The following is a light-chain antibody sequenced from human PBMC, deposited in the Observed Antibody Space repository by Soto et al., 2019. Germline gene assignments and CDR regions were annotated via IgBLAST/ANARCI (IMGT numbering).Light chain of an antibody. Sequence: DIKMTQSPSTLSGSVGDRVTITCRASQTIRSWLAWYQQKPGKAHKLLSYKASTLESGVPSRISGSGSGTDFTLTISSLQPEDFATYYCQQANSFPITFGQGTPLEIK. J-gene: IGKJ5*01. CDR1: QTIRSW. CDR2: KAS. CDR3: QQANSFPIT. V-gene: IGKV1-5*03.